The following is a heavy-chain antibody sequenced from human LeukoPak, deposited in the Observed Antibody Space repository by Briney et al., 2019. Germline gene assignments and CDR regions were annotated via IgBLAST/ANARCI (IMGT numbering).Heavy chain of an antibody. CDR3: AREGVATIPDNWFDP. CDR1: GGSFSGYY. D-gene: IGHD5-12*01. Sequence: SETRSLTCAVYGGSFSGYYWSWIRQPPGKGLEWIGEINHSGSTNYNPSLKSRVTISVDTSKNQFSLKLSSVTAADTAVYYCAREGVATIPDNWFDPWGQGTLVTVSS. J-gene: IGHJ5*02. CDR2: INHSGST. V-gene: IGHV4-34*01.